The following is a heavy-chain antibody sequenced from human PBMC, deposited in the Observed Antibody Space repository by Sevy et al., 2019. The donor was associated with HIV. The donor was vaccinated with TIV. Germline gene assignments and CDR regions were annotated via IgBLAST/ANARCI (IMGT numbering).Heavy chain of an antibody. Sequence: GGSLRLSCAASGFAPSTYGMHWVRQAPGKGLEWVAVIGYDGSNKYYADSVKGRFSISRDNSRNTLFQQMDSLRAEDTAVYYCARDPRMYGDYLLAYFDYWGQGTLVTVSS. CDR3: ARDPRMYGDYLLAYFDY. V-gene: IGHV3-33*01. D-gene: IGHD2-8*01. CDR1: GFAPSTYG. J-gene: IGHJ4*02. CDR2: IGYDGSNK.